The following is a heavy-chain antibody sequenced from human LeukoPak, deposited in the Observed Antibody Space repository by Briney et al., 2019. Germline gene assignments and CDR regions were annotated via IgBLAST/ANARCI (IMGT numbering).Heavy chain of an antibody. Sequence: AGRSLRLSCAASGFTFDDYAMHWVRQAPGKGLEWVSGISWNSGSIGYADSVKGRFTISRDNAKNSLYLQMNSLRAEDTALYYCAKDPESTIVGATYFDYWGQGTLVTVSS. CDR2: ISWNSGSI. J-gene: IGHJ4*02. CDR3: AKDPESTIVGATYFDY. CDR1: GFTFDDYA. D-gene: IGHD1-26*01. V-gene: IGHV3-9*01.